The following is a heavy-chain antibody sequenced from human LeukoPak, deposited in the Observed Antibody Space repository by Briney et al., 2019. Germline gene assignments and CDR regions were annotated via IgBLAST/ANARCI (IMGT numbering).Heavy chain of an antibody. D-gene: IGHD6-19*01. CDR2: IYSGGST. CDR3: ARDKEEGSSSGSIFDI. V-gene: IGHV3-66*01. J-gene: IGHJ3*02. Sequence: LPGGSLRLSCAASEFSVGSNYMTWVRQAPGKGLEWVSLIYSGGSTYYADSVKGRFTISRDNSKNTLYLQMNSLRAEDTAVYYCARDKEEGSSSGSIFDIWGQGTVVTVSS. CDR1: EFSVGSNY.